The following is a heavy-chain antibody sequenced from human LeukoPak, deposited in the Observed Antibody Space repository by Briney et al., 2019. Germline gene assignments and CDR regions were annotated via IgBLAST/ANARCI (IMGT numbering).Heavy chain of an antibody. J-gene: IGHJ4*02. CDR2: INPNSGGT. V-gene: IGHV1-2*02. Sequence: ASVKVSCKASGYTFTGYYMHWVRQAPGQGLEWMGWINPNSGGTNYAQKFQGRVTMTRDTSISTAYMELSRLRSDDTAVYYCARETVAAGAIDYWGQGTLVTVSS. D-gene: IGHD1-26*01. CDR3: ARETVAAGAIDY. CDR1: GYTFTGYY.